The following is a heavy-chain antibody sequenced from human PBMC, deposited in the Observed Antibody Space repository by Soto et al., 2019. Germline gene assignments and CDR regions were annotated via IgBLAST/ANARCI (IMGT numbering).Heavy chain of an antibody. CDR1: CYIFSRYC. CDR3: ARQRPTAIRGGHYYSYGMDV. J-gene: IGHJ6*02. V-gene: IGHV3-74*01. CDR2: LHSDGWTT. D-gene: IGHD2-2*02. Sequence: PGGSLRLSRAASCYIFSRYCMHWVRQAPGKGLVWVSRLHSDGWTTSYADSVRGRFTISIDNAKNTLYLQMNSLRAEDTAVYYCARQRPTAIRGGHYYSYGMDVWGQGTTVTVSS.